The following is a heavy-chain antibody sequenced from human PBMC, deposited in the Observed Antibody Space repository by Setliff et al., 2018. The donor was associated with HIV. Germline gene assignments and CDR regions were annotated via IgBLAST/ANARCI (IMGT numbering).Heavy chain of an antibody. J-gene: IGHJ4*02. V-gene: IGHV1-46*01. Sequence: ASVKVSCKASGYTFTSCFMHWVRQAPGQGLEYMGIINPSGGSTSYAQKFQGRVSMTSDTSTSTVYMELSSLRSEDTAVYYCARSQITYRNFDHWGQGTLVTVSS. CDR3: ARSQITYRNFDH. CDR1: GYTFTSCF. CDR2: INPSGGST. D-gene: IGHD1-20*01.